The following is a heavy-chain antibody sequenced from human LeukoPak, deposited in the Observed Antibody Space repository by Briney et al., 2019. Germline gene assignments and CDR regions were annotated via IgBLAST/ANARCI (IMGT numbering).Heavy chain of an antibody. J-gene: IGHJ4*02. CDR3: ARDRDGLDY. CDR1: GGSISSGGYS. CDR2: IYHSGST. Sequence: SQTLSLTCAVSGGSISSGGYSWSWIRQPPGKGLEWIGYIYHSGSTYYNPSLKSRVTISVDRSKNQFSLKLNSVTAADTAVYYCARDRDGLDYWGQGTLVTVSS. V-gene: IGHV4-30-2*01.